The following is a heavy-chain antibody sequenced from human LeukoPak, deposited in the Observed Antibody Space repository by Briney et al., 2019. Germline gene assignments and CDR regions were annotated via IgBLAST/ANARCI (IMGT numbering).Heavy chain of an antibody. CDR1: GFTFSSYW. CDR2: INSDGSST. J-gene: IGHJ4*02. V-gene: IGHV3-74*01. CDR3: ARSKLLWFGED. D-gene: IGHD3-10*01. Sequence: PGGSLRLSCAASGFTFSSYWMHWVRQAPGKGLVWVSRINSDGSSTSYADSVKSRFTISRDNAKNTLYLQMNSLRAEDTAVYYCARSKLLWFGEDWGQGTLVTVSS.